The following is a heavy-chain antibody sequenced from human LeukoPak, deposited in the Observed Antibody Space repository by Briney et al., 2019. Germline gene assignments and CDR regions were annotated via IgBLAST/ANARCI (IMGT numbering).Heavy chain of an antibody. CDR2: IYYSGGT. Sequence: SETLSLTCTVSGGSISSYHWSWIRQPPGKGLEWIGYIYYSGGTNYNPSLKSRVSISVDTPKNQFCLKLNSVTAADTAAYYCARGVSGSYIFDSWGQGTLVTVSS. CDR1: GGSISSYH. J-gene: IGHJ4*02. CDR3: ARGVSGSYIFDS. D-gene: IGHD3-16*01. V-gene: IGHV4-59*13.